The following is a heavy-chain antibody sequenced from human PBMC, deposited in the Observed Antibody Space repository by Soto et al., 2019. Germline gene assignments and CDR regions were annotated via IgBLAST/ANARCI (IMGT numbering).Heavy chain of an antibody. V-gene: IGHV3-7*01. J-gene: IGHJ6*02. CDR2: IKQDGSEK. Sequence: PGGSLRLSCAASGFTFSSYWMSWVRQAPGKGLEWVANIKQDGSEKYYVDSVKGRFTISRDNAKNSLYLQMNSLRAEDTAVYYCARDSSGWYVTEIYYYYYGMDVWGQGTTVTVSS. CDR1: GFTFSSYW. D-gene: IGHD6-19*01. CDR3: ARDSSGWYVTEIYYYYYGMDV.